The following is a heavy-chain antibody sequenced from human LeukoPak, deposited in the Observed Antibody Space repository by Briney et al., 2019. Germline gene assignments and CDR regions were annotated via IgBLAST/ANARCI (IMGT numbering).Heavy chain of an antibody. CDR3: ARNPKFWSGYNWFDP. CDR1: GGSISSYY. V-gene: IGHV4-34*01. CDR2: INHSGST. D-gene: IGHD3-3*01. Sequence: SETLSLTCTVSGGSISSYYWSWIRQPPGKGLEWIGEINHSGSTNYNPSLKSRVTISADTSKNQFSLKLSSVTAADTAVYYCARNPKFWSGYNWFDPWGQGTLVTVSS. J-gene: IGHJ5*02.